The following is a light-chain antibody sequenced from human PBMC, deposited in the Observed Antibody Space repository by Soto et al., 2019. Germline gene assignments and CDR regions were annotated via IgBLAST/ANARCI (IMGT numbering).Light chain of an antibody. J-gene: IGKJ1*01. Sequence: EIVMTQSPATLSVSPGERATLSCRASQSVSSNLAWYQQKPGQAPSLLIYGASTRATGIPARFSGSGSGTEFTLTIGSLQSEDFAVYYCQQYNNWPRTFGQGTKVELK. CDR1: QSVSSN. V-gene: IGKV3-15*01. CDR2: GAS. CDR3: QQYNNWPRT.